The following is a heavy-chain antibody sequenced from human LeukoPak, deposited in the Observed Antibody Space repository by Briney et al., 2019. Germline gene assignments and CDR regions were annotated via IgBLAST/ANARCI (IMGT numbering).Heavy chain of an antibody. V-gene: IGHV4-34*01. D-gene: IGHD3-22*01. J-gene: IGHJ4*02. CDR3: ARRKRVNYYDSSGYYRTGYYFDY. CDR2: INHSEST. Sequence: SETLSLTCAVYGGSFSGYYWSWIRQPPGKGLEWIGEINHSESTNYNPSLKSRVTISVDTSKNQFSLKLSSVTAADTAVYYCARRKRVNYYDSSGYYRTGYYFDYWGQGTLVTVSS. CDR1: GGSFSGYY.